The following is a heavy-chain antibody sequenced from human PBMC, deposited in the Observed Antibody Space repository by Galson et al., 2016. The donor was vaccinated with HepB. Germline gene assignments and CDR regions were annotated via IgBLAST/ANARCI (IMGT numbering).Heavy chain of an antibody. CDR2: ISTSANSM. V-gene: IGHV3-11*01. D-gene: IGHD6-6*01. CDR3: ARVEYSSSSGANRFDY. Sequence: SLRLSCAASGFTFSDYHMNWIRQAPGKGLEWISYISTSANSMPYADSVRGRFSISRDNAKKSLYRQMTNLRAEDTGGYYCARVEYSSSSGANRFDYWGQGTLVTVSS. CDR1: GFTFSDYH. J-gene: IGHJ4*02.